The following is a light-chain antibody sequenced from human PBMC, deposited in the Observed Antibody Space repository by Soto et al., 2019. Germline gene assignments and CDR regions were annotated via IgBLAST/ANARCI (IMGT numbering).Light chain of an antibody. Sequence: QSALTQPASVSGSPRQSITISCTGTSSDIGIYNFVSWYQQHPGKAPKLMIYDVSNRPSGVSNRFSGSKYGNTASLAISGLQPEDEADYDCSSYTRLNPRVVFGGGIEVTVL. CDR1: SSDIGIYNF. CDR3: SSYTRLNPRVV. J-gene: IGLJ3*02. V-gene: IGLV2-14*01. CDR2: DVS.